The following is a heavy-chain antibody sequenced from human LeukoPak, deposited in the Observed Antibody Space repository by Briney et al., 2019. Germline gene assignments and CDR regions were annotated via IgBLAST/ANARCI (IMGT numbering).Heavy chain of an antibody. D-gene: IGHD6-13*01. V-gene: IGHV3-23*01. CDR3: ARPEYSSSWPNYYFDS. CDR1: GFTFSSYA. Sequence: PGGSLRLSCAASGFTFSSYAMSWVRQAPGKGLEWVSAIRGGGTGTYYADSVQGRFTISRDNSQNTLYLQMNSLRAEDTALYYCARPEYSSSWPNYYFDSWGQGTLVTVPS. CDR2: IRGGGTGT. J-gene: IGHJ4*02.